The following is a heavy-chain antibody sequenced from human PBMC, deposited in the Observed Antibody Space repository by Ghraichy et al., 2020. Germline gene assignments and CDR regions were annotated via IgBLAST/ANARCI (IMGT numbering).Heavy chain of an antibody. Sequence: GESLNISCVASGFTFSSYGMHWVRQAPGKGLEWVAVISFDGSNKYYADSVKGRFTISRDNSRNTLYLQMNSLRAEDKAVYYCAKAARGYNWNLRESFDPWGQGTLVTVPS. CDR3: AKAARGYNWNLRESFDP. J-gene: IGHJ5*02. CDR1: GFTFSSYG. D-gene: IGHD1-20*01. CDR2: ISFDGSNK. V-gene: IGHV3-30*18.